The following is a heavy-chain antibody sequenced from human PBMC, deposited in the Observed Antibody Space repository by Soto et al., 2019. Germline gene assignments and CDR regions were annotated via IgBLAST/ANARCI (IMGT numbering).Heavy chain of an antibody. D-gene: IGHD3-22*01. Sequence: SETLSLTCSVSGDSIRSYYWSWIRQHPGKGLEWIGYIYYSGSTYYNPSLKSRVTISVDTSKNQFSLKLSSVTAADTAVYYCARGTILYYYDSSGYPFFDYWGQGTLVTVSS. J-gene: IGHJ4*02. CDR2: IYYSGST. CDR3: ARGTILYYYDSSGYPFFDY. V-gene: IGHV4-31*03. CDR1: GDSIRSYY.